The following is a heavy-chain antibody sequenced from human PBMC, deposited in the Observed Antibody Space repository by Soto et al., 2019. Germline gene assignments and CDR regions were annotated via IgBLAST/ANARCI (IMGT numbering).Heavy chain of an antibody. D-gene: IGHD5-12*01. Sequence: QVQLVQSGAEVRQPASSVKVSCKTSGGTFSSYAISWVRQAPGQGLEWIAGIVPNVDTSTYAQKFQGRVTITPDESTSTVYRELSSLRSDDTAVYYCVSVVAIPGYPDNWGQGTLVTVSS. CDR3: VSVVAIPGYPDN. J-gene: IGHJ4*02. V-gene: IGHV1-69*05. CDR2: IVPNVDTS. CDR1: GGTFSSYA.